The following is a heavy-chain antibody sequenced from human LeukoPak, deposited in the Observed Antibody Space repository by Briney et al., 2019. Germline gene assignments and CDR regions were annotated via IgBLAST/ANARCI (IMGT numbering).Heavy chain of an antibody. CDR2: IIASGGST. V-gene: IGHV3-23*01. CDR1: GFTFSTYT. D-gene: IGHD6-19*01. Sequence: GGCLRLSCAASGFTFSTYTMTWVRQAPGKGLEWVSAIIASGGSTYYADSVKGRFTISRDNSKNTLYVLMNSLRAEDTAVYYCAKCKTSGWSSDVMDVWGQGTTVTVSS. J-gene: IGHJ6*02. CDR3: AKCKTSGWSSDVMDV.